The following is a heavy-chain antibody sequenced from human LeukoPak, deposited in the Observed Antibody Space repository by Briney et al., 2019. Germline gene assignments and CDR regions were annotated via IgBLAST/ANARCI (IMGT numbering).Heavy chain of an antibody. V-gene: IGHV3-7*01. D-gene: IGHD3-22*01. CDR1: GFTFSSYA. J-gene: IGHJ4*02. Sequence: PGGSLRLSCAASGFTFSSYAMTWVRQAPGKGLEWVANIKQDGSEKYYVDSVKGRFTISRDNAKNSLCLQMNSLRAEDTAVYYCAYGNYYDSSGSLFDYWGQGTLVTVSS. CDR2: IKQDGSEK. CDR3: AYGNYYDSSGSLFDY.